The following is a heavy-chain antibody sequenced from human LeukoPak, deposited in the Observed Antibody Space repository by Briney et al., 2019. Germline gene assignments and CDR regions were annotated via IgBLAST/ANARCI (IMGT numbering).Heavy chain of an antibody. V-gene: IGHV3-7*01. CDR2: INEDGSNK. Sequence: PGVSLRLSCTASGFSFSNHYMRWIRQAPGKGLEWVANINEDGSNKWHLGSVKGRFTVSRDNARNSLYLQMNSLRVEDTAVYYCTRVIVAVPGYFDYFDFWGQGVLVTVSS. CDR1: GFSFSNHY. D-gene: IGHD6-19*01. CDR3: TRVIVAVPGYFDYFDF. J-gene: IGHJ4*02.